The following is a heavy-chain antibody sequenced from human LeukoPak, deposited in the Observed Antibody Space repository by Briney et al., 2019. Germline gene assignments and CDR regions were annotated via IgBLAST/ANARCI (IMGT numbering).Heavy chain of an antibody. CDR2: ISAYNGNT. D-gene: IGHD4-17*01. J-gene: IGHJ3*02. CDR1: GYDFTNYG. CDR3: ARAYGKTRRASFDI. Sequence: GASVKVSCKPSGYDFTNYGVSWVRQAPGQGLEWMGWISAYNGNTNYAPKLQGRVTMTTDTSTSTAYMELRSLRSEDTAVYYCARAYGKTRRASFDIWGQGTMVTVSS. V-gene: IGHV1-18*01.